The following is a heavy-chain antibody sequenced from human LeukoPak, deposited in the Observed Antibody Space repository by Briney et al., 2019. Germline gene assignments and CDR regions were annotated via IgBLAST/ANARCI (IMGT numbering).Heavy chain of an antibody. Sequence: SETLSLTCTVSGYSISSGYYWGWIRQPPGKGLEWIGSIYHSGSTYYNPSLKSRVTISVDTSKNQFSLKLSSVTAADTAVYYCARHGRGSNQGSFFYYYYYMDVWGKGTTVTVSS. V-gene: IGHV4-38-2*02. CDR2: IYHSGST. J-gene: IGHJ6*03. CDR3: ARHGRGSNQGSFFYYYYYMDV. D-gene: IGHD1-26*01. CDR1: GYSISSGYY.